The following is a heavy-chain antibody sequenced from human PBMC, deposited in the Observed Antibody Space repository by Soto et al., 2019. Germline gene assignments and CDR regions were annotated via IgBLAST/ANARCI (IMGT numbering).Heavy chain of an antibody. J-gene: IGHJ4*02. D-gene: IGHD3-16*01. Sequence: EVELVESGGGLVQPGGSLRLSCVASGLSFSSSWMSWVRQVPGRGLEWVAELSPAGSTKGYVDAVKGRVTISRDNAKNSLYLQMNSLRVEDTAVYYCARDPYFGAIDYWGQGTLVTVSS. CDR3: ARDPYFGAIDY. CDR1: GLSFSSSW. V-gene: IGHV3-7*01. CDR2: LSPAGSTK.